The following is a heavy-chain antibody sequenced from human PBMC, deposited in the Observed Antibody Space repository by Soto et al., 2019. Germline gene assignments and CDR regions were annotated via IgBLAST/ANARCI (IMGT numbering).Heavy chain of an antibody. J-gene: IGHJ4*02. V-gene: IGHV3-48*02. CDR3: ARDRYCVGTTCYSPVDY. CDR2: ISRSSSTI. Sequence: EVQLVESGGGLVQPGGSLRLSCAASGFTLSTYNMNWVRQAPGKGLEWVSYISRSSSTIYYADSVKGRFTISRDNVKNSLYLQMNSLRDEDTAVYYCARDRYCVGTTCYSPVDYWGQGTLVTVSS. D-gene: IGHD2-21*01. CDR1: GFTLSTYN.